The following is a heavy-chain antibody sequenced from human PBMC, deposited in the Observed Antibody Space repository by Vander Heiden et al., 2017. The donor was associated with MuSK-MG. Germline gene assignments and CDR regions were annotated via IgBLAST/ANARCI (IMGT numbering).Heavy chain of an antibody. CDR2: IYYSGST. CDR1: GGSIRSSSYY. CDR3: ARIGITMIVVVHDAFDI. V-gene: IGHV4-39*01. D-gene: IGHD3-22*01. Sequence: QLQLQESGPGLVKPSETLSLTCTVSGGSIRSSSYYWGWIRQPPGKGLEWIGSIYYSGSTYYNPSLKSRVTISVDTSKNQFSLKLSSVTAADTAVYYCARIGITMIVVVHDAFDIWGQGKWSPSLQ. J-gene: IGHJ3*02.